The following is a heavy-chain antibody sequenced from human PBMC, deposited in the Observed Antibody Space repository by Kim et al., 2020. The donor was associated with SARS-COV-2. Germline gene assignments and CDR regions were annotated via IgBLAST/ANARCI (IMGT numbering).Heavy chain of an antibody. CDR1: GFTFSSYG. V-gene: IGHV3-33*06. CDR3: AKEDISWILAYYYYGMDV. CDR2: IWYDGSNK. D-gene: IGHD2-15*01. J-gene: IGHJ6*02. Sequence: GGSLRLSCAASGFTFSSYGMHWVRQAPGKGLEWVAVIWYDGSNKYYADSVKGRFTISRDNSKNTLYLQMNSLRAEDTAVYYCAKEDISWILAYYYYGMDVWGQGTTVTVSS.